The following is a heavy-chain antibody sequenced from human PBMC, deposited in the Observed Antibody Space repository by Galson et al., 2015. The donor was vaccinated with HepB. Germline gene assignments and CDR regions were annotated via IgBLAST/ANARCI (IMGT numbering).Heavy chain of an antibody. CDR1: GGAFSSYA. Sequence: SVKVSCKASGGAFSSYAFSWVRQAPGQGLEWMGGIIPIFGPAKYAQKFQGRVTITADESTSTAYMELSSLRSEDTAVYYCVRAPRFLEWLLAYWGQGTLVTVSS. CDR3: VRAPRFLEWLLAY. D-gene: IGHD3-3*01. J-gene: IGHJ4*02. CDR2: IIPIFGPA. V-gene: IGHV1-69*13.